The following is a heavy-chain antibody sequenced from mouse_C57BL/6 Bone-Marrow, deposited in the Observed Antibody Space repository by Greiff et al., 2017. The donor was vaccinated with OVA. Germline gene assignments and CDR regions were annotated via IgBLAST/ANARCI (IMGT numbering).Heavy chain of an antibody. Sequence: QVQLQQSGAELVRPGSSVKLSCKASGYTFTSYWMHWVKQRPIQGLEWIGNIDPSDSETHYNQKFKDKATLTVDKSSSTAYMQLSSLTSEDSAVYYCARISSGYVGYAMDYWGQGTSVTVSS. J-gene: IGHJ4*01. CDR3: ARISSGYVGYAMDY. D-gene: IGHD3-2*02. CDR1: GYTFTSYW. CDR2: IDPSDSET. V-gene: IGHV1-52*01.